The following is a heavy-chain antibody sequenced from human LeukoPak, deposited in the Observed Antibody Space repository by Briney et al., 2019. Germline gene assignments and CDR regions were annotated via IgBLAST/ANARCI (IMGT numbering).Heavy chain of an antibody. V-gene: IGHV3-48*04. CDR2: ISSSSRTV. J-gene: IGHJ4*02. D-gene: IGHD3-16*01. Sequence: GGSLRLSCAASGFTFTNYSVHWVRQAPGKRPEWLSYISSSSRTVFYADSVKGRFTISRDNAKKSLYLQMNSLRVEDTAIYYCATGAVAGGYWGRGTLVTVSS. CDR1: GFTFTNYS. CDR3: ATGAVAGGY.